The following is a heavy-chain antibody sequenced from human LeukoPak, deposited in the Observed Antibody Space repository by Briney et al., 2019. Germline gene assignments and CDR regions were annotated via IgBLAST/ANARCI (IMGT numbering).Heavy chain of an antibody. CDR3: ARDGGRGLT. CDR2: IYYSGST. D-gene: IGHD1-26*01. V-gene: IGHV4-39*07. CDR1: GGSISSSSYY. J-gene: IGHJ5*02. Sequence: SETVSLTCTVSGGSISSSSYYWGWIRQPPGKGLEWIGSIYYSGSTYYNPSLKSRVTISVDTSKNQFSLKLSSVTAADTAVYYCARDGGRGLTWGQGTLVTVSS.